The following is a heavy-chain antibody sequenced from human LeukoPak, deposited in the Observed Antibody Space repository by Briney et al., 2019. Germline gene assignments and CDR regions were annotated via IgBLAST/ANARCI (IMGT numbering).Heavy chain of an antibody. V-gene: IGHV1-24*01. CDR3: ATSAEYYDFWSGPDY. D-gene: IGHD3-3*01. Sequence: GASVKVSCKVSGYTLTELSMHWVRQAPGKRLEWMGGFDPEDGETIYAQKFQGRVTMTEDTSTDTAYMELSSLRSEDTAVYYCATSAEYYDFWSGPDYWGQGTLVTVSS. J-gene: IGHJ4*02. CDR1: GYTLTELS. CDR2: FDPEDGET.